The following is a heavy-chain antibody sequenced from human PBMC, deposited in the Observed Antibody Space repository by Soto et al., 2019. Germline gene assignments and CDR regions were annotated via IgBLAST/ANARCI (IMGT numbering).Heavy chain of an antibody. Sequence: SETLSLTSTVSGGSSISGGYYWSWIRQHPGKGLEWIGYIYYSGSTYYNPSLKSRVTISVDTSKNQFSLKLSSVTAADTAVYYCASSLSSAQPGIAAVAAYWGQGTLVTVSS. J-gene: IGHJ4*02. CDR2: IYYSGST. CDR1: GGSSISGGYY. V-gene: IGHV4-31*03. D-gene: IGHD6-13*01. CDR3: ASSLSSAQPGIAAVAAY.